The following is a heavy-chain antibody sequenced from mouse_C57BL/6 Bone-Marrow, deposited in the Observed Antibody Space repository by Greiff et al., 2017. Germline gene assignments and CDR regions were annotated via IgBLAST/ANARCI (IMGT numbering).Heavy chain of an antibody. CDR2: IDPANGNT. D-gene: IGHD3-1*01. CDR3: AQGGPAPFAY. Sequence: EVQLVESVAELVRPGASVKLSCTASGFNIKNTYMHWVKQRPEQGLEWIGRIDPANGNTKYAPKVQGKATLTADTSSNTAYLQLSSLPSEDTAVCYCAQGGPAPFAYWGQGTLVTVSA. V-gene: IGHV14-3*01. J-gene: IGHJ3*01. CDR1: GFNIKNTY.